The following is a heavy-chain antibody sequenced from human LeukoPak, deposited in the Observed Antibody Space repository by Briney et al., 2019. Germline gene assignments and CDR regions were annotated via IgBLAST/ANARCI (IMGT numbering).Heavy chain of an antibody. Sequence: GASVKVSCKASGYTFTGYYMHWVRQAPGQGLEWMGWINPNSGGTNYAQKFQGRVTMTRDTSISTAYVELSRLRSDDTAVYYCARDLSGAYDSSGYYPTVIDYWGQGTLVTVSS. J-gene: IGHJ4*02. D-gene: IGHD3-22*01. CDR3: ARDLSGAYDSSGYYPTVIDY. V-gene: IGHV1-2*02. CDR1: GYTFTGYY. CDR2: INPNSGGT.